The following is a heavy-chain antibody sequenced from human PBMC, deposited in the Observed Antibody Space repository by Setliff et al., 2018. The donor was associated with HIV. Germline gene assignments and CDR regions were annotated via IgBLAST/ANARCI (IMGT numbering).Heavy chain of an antibody. CDR2: VIPIFGTP. CDR3: ARNRVPDSDYYYMDV. Sequence: SVKVSCKASGGTFSTFSSSAISWVRQAPGQGLEWMGGVIPIFGTPKYPQKFQGRVTITADKSTSTAYMELSSLRSEDTAVYYCARNRVPDSDYYYMDVWGKGTTVTVSS. V-gene: IGHV1-69*06. CDR1: GGTFSTFSSSA. J-gene: IGHJ6*03. D-gene: IGHD3-22*01.